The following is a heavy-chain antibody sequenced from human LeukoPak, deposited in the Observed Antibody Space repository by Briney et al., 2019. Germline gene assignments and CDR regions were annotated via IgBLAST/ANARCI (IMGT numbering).Heavy chain of an antibody. D-gene: IGHD1-26*01. CDR1: EFTFHDYA. V-gene: IGHV3-9*03. CDR2: ISWNSGTI. Sequence: GGSLRLSCAASEFTFHDYAMHWVRLAPGKGREWVSGISWNSGTIGYADSVKGRFTISRDNAKNSLYLQMNSLRAEDMALYYCAKGVGATYLYYFDYWGQGTLVTVSS. J-gene: IGHJ4*02. CDR3: AKGVGATYLYYFDY.